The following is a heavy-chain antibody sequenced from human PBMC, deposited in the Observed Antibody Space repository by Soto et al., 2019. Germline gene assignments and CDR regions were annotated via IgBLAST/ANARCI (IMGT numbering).Heavy chain of an antibody. J-gene: IGHJ4*02. Sequence: QVQLVQSGAEVKKPGSSVKVSCKASGGTFSSYTISWVRQAPGQGLEWMGRIIPILGIANYAQKFQGRVMIXXDKTTSTAYMELSSLRSEDTAVYYCAREGGVTLDYWGQGTLVTVSS. CDR3: AREGGVTLDY. D-gene: IGHD3-16*01. V-gene: IGHV1-69*08. CDR2: IIPILGIA. CDR1: GGTFSSYT.